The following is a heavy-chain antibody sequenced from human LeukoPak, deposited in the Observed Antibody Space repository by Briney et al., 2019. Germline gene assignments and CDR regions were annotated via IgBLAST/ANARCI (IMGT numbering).Heavy chain of an antibody. V-gene: IGHV5-51*01. J-gene: IGHJ4*02. CDR1: DYNFANYW. Sequence: GESLQISCQGSDYNFANYWLAWVRQMPGRGLEWMGIIYPGDSDTTYSPSFQGQVTISADRSISTAYLQWSSLKASDTAMYYCARELVTMIRGVPERTYYFDYWGQGTLVTVSS. CDR2: IYPGDSDT. CDR3: ARELVTMIRGVPERTYYFDY. D-gene: IGHD3-10*01.